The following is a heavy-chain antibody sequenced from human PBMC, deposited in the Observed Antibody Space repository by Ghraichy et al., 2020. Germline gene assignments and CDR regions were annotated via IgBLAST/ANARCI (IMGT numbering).Heavy chain of an antibody. D-gene: IGHD1-14*01. Sequence: GGSLRLSCAASGFRFSDSAIHWVRQASGKGLEWVGRIRSKANRYATAHAASVKGRFTISRDDFKNTAYLQLNSLKTEDTAVYYCLNAVTTLGYWGQGTLVTVSS. V-gene: IGHV3-73*01. J-gene: IGHJ4*02. CDR2: IRSKANRYAT. CDR3: LNAVTTLGY. CDR1: GFRFSDSA.